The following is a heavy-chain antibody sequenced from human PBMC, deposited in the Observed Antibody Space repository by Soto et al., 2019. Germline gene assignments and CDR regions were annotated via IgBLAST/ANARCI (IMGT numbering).Heavy chain of an antibody. J-gene: IGHJ6*02. D-gene: IGHD3-3*01. V-gene: IGHV4-34*01. CDR3: ARGRGGFITIFGVVTLYYYYGMDV. Sequence: SSETLSLTCAVYGGSFSGYYWSWIRQPPGKGLEWIGEINHSGSTNYNPSLKSRVTISVDTSKNQFSLKLSSVTAADTAVYYCARGRGGFITIFGVVTLYYYYGMDVWGQGTTVTVSS. CDR2: INHSGST. CDR1: GGSFSGYY.